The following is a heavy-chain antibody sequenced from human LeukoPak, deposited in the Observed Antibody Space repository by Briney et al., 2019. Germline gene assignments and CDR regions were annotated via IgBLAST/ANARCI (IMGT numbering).Heavy chain of an antibody. V-gene: IGHV4-34*01. Sequence: PSETLSLTCAVYGGCFSGYYWSWIRQPPGKGLEWIGEINHSGSTYYNPSLESRVTISVDTSKNQFSLKLSSVTAADTAVYYCAGSGGFYYFDYWGQGTLVTVSS. CDR1: GGCFSGYY. J-gene: IGHJ4*02. CDR3: AGSGGFYYFDY. CDR2: INHSGST. D-gene: IGHD1-26*01.